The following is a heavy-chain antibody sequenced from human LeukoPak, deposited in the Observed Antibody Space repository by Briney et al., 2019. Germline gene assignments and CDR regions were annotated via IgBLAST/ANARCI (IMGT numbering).Heavy chain of an antibody. CDR2: IKSKTDGGTT. CDR1: GFTFNKAW. Sequence: GGSLRLSCAASGFTFNKAWMSWVRQAPGKGLEWVGRIKSKTDGGTTNYAAPVKGRFTISRDDSKNSLYLQMNSLKTEDTAVYYCTTVNSGSHDYWGQGILVTVSS. J-gene: IGHJ4*02. V-gene: IGHV3-15*01. CDR3: TTVNSGSHDY. D-gene: IGHD1-26*01.